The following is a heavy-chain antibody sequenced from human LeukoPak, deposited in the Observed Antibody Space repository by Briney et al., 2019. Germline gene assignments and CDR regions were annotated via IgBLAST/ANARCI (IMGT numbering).Heavy chain of an antibody. CDR1: GFTFSSYA. CDR3: ARGSDYDWRSFDC. D-gene: IGHD5-12*01. J-gene: IGHJ4*02. CDR2: SRNKANRYTT. V-gene: IGHV3-72*01. Sequence: GGSLRLSCAASGFTFSSYAMSWVRQAPGKGLEWVGRSRNKANRYTTEYAASVKGRFTISRDDSKNSLYLQMNSLKTEDTAVYYCARGSDYDWRSFDCWGQGTLVTVSS.